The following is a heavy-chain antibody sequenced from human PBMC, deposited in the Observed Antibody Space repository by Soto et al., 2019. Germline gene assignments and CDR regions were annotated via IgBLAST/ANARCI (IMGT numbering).Heavy chain of an antibody. CDR3: ASTGVAAAGMQFDP. CDR2: IYHSGST. V-gene: IGHV4-4*02. D-gene: IGHD6-13*01. J-gene: IGHJ5*02. CDR1: GGSISRSNW. Sequence: SETLSLTCAVSGGSISRSNWWGWVRQPPGKGLEWIGEIYHSGSTNYNPSLKSRVTISVDKSKNQFSLKLSSVTAADTAVYYCASTGVAAAGMQFDPWGQGTLVT.